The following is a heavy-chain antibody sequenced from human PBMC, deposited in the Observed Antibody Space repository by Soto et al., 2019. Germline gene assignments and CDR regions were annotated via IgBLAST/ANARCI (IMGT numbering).Heavy chain of an antibody. Sequence: EVQLVESGGGLVQPGGSLRLSCAASGFTFSSYWMTWVRQAPGKGLEWVANIKQDGSEKYYVDSVKGRFTISRDNAKKTLYLQKNSLRAEDTAVDSCGGGTYTIEYWGQGTLVTVSS. CDR2: IKQDGSEK. CDR3: GGGTYTIEY. V-gene: IGHV3-7*02. J-gene: IGHJ4*02. CDR1: GFTFSSYW. D-gene: IGHD1-26*01.